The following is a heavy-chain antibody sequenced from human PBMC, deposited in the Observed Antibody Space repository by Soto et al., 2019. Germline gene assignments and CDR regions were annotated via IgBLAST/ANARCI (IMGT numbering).Heavy chain of an antibody. Sequence: TGGSLRLSCAASGFSFSSYAMHWVRQAPGKGLEWVGVIPYDGSDEYYADSVKGRFTISRDNSKNTVYLQMNSLRAEDTAVYYCAKDVVQQPPHYYYGLDVWGQGTMGTVSS. CDR3: AKDVVQQPPHYYYGLDV. D-gene: IGHD6-13*01. CDR2: IPYDGSDE. V-gene: IGHV3-30*18. CDR1: GFSFSSYA. J-gene: IGHJ6*02.